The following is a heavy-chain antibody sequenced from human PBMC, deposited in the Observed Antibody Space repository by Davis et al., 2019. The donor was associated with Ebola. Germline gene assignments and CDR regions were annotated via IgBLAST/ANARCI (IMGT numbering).Heavy chain of an antibody. Sequence: AASVKVSCKASGYTFTRYDMHWVRQAPGQGLEWMGRMNPHSGGTNYAQKFQGRVTMIRDTSISTAYMELSRLTYDDTAVYYCARLCSSSCPNDYWGQGTLVTVSS. V-gene: IGHV1-2*06. CDR3: ARLCSSSCPNDY. CDR2: MNPHSGGT. D-gene: IGHD2-2*01. CDR1: GYTFTRYD. J-gene: IGHJ4*02.